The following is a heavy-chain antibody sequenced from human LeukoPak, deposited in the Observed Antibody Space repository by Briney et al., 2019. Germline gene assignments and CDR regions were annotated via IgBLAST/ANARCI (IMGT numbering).Heavy chain of an antibody. CDR2: IYPGDSDT. CDR3: GKAITMSGDDAFDN. V-gene: IGHV5-51*01. Sequence: GESLQISSKGSGYSFTSYWIGGVREMPGKGLEWMGIIYPGDSDTSYSPSFQGQITISADKSISTTYLQWSSLKASGTAMYYCGKAITMSGDDAFDNWGQGMIVTVSS. D-gene: IGHD7-27*01. J-gene: IGHJ3*02. CDR1: GYSFTSYW.